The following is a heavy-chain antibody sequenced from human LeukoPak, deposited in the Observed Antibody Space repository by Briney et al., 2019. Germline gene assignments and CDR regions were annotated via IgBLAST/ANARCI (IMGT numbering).Heavy chain of an antibody. Sequence: SETLSLTCTVSGGSISSSSYYWGWIRQPPGKGLEWIGSMYSSGSTYYNPSLKSRVTISVDTSKNQFSLKLSSVTAADTAVYYCARGTGGENFDYWGQGTLVTVSS. V-gene: IGHV4-39*07. CDR2: MYSSGST. CDR3: ARGTGGENFDY. D-gene: IGHD2-21*01. J-gene: IGHJ4*02. CDR1: GGSISSSSYY.